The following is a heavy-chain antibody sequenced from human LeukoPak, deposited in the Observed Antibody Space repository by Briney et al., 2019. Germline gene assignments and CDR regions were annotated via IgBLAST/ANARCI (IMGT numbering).Heavy chain of an antibody. CDR1: GGSISSYY. J-gene: IGHJ6*03. V-gene: IGHV4-59*01. CDR3: ARAYDYVWGSYRYTPPSSYYMDV. D-gene: IGHD3-16*02. CDR2: IYYSGST. Sequence: SETLSLTCTVSGGSISSYYWSWIRQPPGKGLEWIGYIYYSGSTNYNPSLKSRVTISVDTSKNQFSLKLSSVTAADTAVYYCARAYDYVWGSYRYTPPSSYYMDVWGKGTTVTVSS.